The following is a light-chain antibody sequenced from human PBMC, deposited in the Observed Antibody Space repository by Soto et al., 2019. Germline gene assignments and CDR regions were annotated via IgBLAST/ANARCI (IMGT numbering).Light chain of an antibody. CDR3: AAWDDSLNGRV. V-gene: IGLV1-44*01. Sequence: HSVLAQPPSASGTPGQRVTISCSGSSSNIGSNTVNWYQQLPGTAPKLLIYTNNQRPSGVPDRFSGSKSGASASLAISGLQSEDEGDYYCAAWDDSLNGRVFGTGTKVTVL. CDR1: SSNIGSNT. CDR2: TNN. J-gene: IGLJ1*01.